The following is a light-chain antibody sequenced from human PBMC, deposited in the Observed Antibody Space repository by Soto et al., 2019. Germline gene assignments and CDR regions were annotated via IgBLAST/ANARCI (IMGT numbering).Light chain of an antibody. Sequence: DTQMTQSPSTLSASVGDRFTITCRASQSISSWLAWYQQKPGKAPKLLIYKASSLESGVPSRFSGSGSGTEFTLTISSLQPDDFATYYCQQYNSFTWAFDQGTKV. CDR1: QSISSW. V-gene: IGKV1-5*03. CDR3: QQYNSFTWA. CDR2: KAS. J-gene: IGKJ1*01.